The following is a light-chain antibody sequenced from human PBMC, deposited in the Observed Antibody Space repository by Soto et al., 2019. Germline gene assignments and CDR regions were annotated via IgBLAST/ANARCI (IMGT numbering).Light chain of an antibody. CDR3: SSYSSSSPLYV. Sequence: QSVLTQPASVSGSPGQSITIYCTGNSSDVGGYNYVSWFQQHPGKAPKLMIFEVSDRPSGISNRFSGSKSGNTASLTISGLQAEDAADYYCSSYSSSSPLYVFGTGTKLTVL. J-gene: IGLJ1*01. CDR1: SSDVGGYNY. CDR2: EVS. V-gene: IGLV2-14*01.